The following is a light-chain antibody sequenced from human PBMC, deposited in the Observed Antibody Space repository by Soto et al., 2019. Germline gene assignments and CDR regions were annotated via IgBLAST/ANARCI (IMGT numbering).Light chain of an antibody. J-gene: IGKJ1*01. V-gene: IGKV3-20*01. CDR3: QQYGSSPVT. CDR1: QSISSTY. Sequence: EIVLTQSPGTLSLSPGERATLSCRASQSISSTYLAWYQQRPGQAPSLLIFGASNRATGIPDRFSGSGSGTDFTLTISRLEPEDFAVYYWQQYGSSPVTFGQGTKVEI. CDR2: GAS.